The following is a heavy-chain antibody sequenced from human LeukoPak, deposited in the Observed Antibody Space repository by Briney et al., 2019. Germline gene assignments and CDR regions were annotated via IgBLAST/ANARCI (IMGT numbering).Heavy chain of an antibody. V-gene: IGHV3-9*01. Sequence: PGRSLRLSCAASGSSIDEYAMHWVRQAPGKGLEWVSGINWRSDFVAYADSVKGRFIISRDNAKNSAYLEMNGLRTEDTALYFCTKGSWSPRGFNWFDPWGQGTVVTVSS. J-gene: IGHJ5*02. D-gene: IGHD2-8*02. CDR3: TKGSWSPRGFNWFDP. CDR2: INWRSDFV. CDR1: GSSIDEYA.